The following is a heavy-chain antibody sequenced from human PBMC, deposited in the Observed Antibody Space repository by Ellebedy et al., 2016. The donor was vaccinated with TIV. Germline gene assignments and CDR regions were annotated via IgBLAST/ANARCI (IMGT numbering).Heavy chain of an antibody. CDR2: ICGGTI. Sequence: PGGSLRLSCAASGFPFSAFSMNWVRKAPGKGLEGNEYICGGTIYYADSVKGRFTISRYNAENSLYLQMNSLRAEDTAVYYGATDALGASPGDAFDIWGQGTMVTVSS. CDR1: GFPFSAFS. J-gene: IGHJ3*02. D-gene: IGHD3-16*01. CDR3: ATDALGASPGDAFDI. V-gene: IGHV3-48*01.